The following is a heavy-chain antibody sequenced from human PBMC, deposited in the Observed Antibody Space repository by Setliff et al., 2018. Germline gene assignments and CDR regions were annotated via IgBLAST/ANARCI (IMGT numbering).Heavy chain of an antibody. CDR3: ARGGTFRYFDY. D-gene: IGHD5-12*01. CDR1: GASITNINYY. CDR2: IFYSGRT. V-gene: IGHV4-39*07. Sequence: ETLSLTCTVSGASITNINYYWGLIRQPPGKGLEWIGSIFYSGRTFYNPSLKSRVTISVDTSKNQFSLRLSSVTAADTAVYYCARGGTFRYFDYWGQGTPVTVPQ. J-gene: IGHJ4*02.